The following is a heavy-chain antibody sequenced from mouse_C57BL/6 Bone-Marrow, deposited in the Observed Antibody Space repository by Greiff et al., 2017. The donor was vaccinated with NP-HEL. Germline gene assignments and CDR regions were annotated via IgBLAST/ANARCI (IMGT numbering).Heavy chain of an antibody. Sequence: EVQLQQSGAELVRPGASVKLSCTASGFNIKDDYMHWVKQRPEQGLEWIGWIDPENGDTEYASKFQGKATITATTSSNTAYLQLRSLTSEDTAVYYCTTDYYGSSYGFAYWGQGTLVTVSA. J-gene: IGHJ3*01. CDR2: IDPENGDT. D-gene: IGHD1-1*01. V-gene: IGHV14-4*01. CDR3: TTDYYGSSYGFAY. CDR1: GFNIKDDY.